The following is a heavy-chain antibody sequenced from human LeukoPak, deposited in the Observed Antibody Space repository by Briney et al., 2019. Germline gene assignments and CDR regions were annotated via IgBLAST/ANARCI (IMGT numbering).Heavy chain of an antibody. D-gene: IGHD2-21*02. J-gene: IGHJ4*02. Sequence: SGPALVNPTPTLTLTCTFSGFSLSTSGMRVSWIRQPPGKALEWLALIDLYDDKFYSTSLKTRLTISKDTSKNQVVLTMTNMDPVDTATYYCARTTSYCGGDCYVDWGQGTLVTVSS. CDR3: ARTTSYCGGDCYVD. CDR2: IDLYDDK. CDR1: GFSLSTSGMR. V-gene: IGHV2-70*04.